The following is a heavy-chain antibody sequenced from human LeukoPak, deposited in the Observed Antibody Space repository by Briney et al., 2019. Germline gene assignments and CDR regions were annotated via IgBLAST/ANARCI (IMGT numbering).Heavy chain of an antibody. CDR3: AKDIRRGYNFGYDQFAY. CDR2: IEYNGATK. CDR1: GFIFKNYG. Sequence: GGSLRLSCAASGFIFKNYGMHWARQAPGKGLEWLAFIEYNGATKDYADSVKGRFTISRDNSKNTVSLQMNSLRAEGTALYYCAKDIRRGYNFGYDQFAYWGQGILVTVSS. J-gene: IGHJ4*02. D-gene: IGHD5-18*01. V-gene: IGHV3-30*02.